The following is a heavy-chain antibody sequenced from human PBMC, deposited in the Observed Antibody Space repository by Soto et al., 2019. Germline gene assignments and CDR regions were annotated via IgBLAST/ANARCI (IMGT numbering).Heavy chain of an antibody. D-gene: IGHD6-19*01. Sequence: QVQLVQSGAEVKKPGSSVKVSCKASGDTFSTSSFNWVRQAPGQGLEWMGGIIPIFGTAHYVQKFQGRVTITADKSTGTAYMELSSLRSDDTAVYYCARWSSSGWPYFDYWGQGTLVTVSS. CDR1: GDTFSTSS. CDR3: ARWSSSGWPYFDY. CDR2: IIPIFGTA. J-gene: IGHJ4*02. V-gene: IGHV1-69*06.